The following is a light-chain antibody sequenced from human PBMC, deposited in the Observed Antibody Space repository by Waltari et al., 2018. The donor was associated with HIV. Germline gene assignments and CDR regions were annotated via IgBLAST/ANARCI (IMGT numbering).Light chain of an antibody. Sequence: SAVTQPASVSGLPGPSITLSCTGADNDFDVYNFVSWYQQHPGKLPRLILYDVDSRASGIPARFSGSRSGHTASLNISGLRAEDEADYYCALFTDDSTLLFGGGTKVTVL. CDR2: DVD. CDR1: DNDFDVYNF. V-gene: IGLV2-14*03. CDR3: ALFTDDSTLL. J-gene: IGLJ2*01.